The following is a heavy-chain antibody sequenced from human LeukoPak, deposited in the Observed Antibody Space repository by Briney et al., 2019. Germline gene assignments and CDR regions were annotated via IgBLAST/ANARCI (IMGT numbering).Heavy chain of an antibody. CDR1: GFTFSDYY. CDR2: ISSSGSTI. J-gene: IGHJ4*02. Sequence: GGSLRLSCAASGFTFSDYYMGWIRQAPGKGLEWVSYISSSGSTIYYADSVKGRFTISRDNAKNSLYLQMNSLRAEDTAVYCCARGPCSSTSCYNFDYWGQGTLVTVSS. CDR3: ARGPCSSTSCYNFDY. V-gene: IGHV3-11*01. D-gene: IGHD2-2*02.